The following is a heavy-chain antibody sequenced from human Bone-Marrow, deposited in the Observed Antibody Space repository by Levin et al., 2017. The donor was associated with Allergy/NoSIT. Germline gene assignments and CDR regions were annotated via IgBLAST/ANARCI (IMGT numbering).Heavy chain of an antibody. CDR2: IFYSGNT. CDR1: GGSISSYY. Sequence: KPSETLSLTCTVSGGSISSYYWSWIRQPPGKGLDWIGYIFYSGNTKYNPSLKSRVTISVDTSKNQFSLKLSSVTAADTAVYYCARRDYDSHNYYRGYFFDSWSQGTLVTVSS. V-gene: IGHV4-59*01. J-gene: IGHJ4*02. CDR3: ARRDYDSHNYYRGYFFDS. D-gene: IGHD3-22*01.